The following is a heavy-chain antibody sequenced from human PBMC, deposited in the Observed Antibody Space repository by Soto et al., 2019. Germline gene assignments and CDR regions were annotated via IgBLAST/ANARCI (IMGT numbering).Heavy chain of an antibody. CDR3: ATDYGSGSTSLDGIDV. CDR2: MNPNSGNI. V-gene: IGHV1-8*02. D-gene: IGHD3-10*01. J-gene: IGHJ6*02. Sequence: QAQLVQSGAEVKKPGASVKVSCKASGYAFSSNDINWVRQATGQGLEWMGWMNPNSGNIGYAQKFQGRVTMTRDTSISTAYMELSSLGSEDTAVYYCATDYGSGSTSLDGIDVWGQGTTVTVSS. CDR1: GYAFSSND.